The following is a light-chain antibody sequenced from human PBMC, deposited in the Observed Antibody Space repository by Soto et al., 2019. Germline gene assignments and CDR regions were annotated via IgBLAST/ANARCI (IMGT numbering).Light chain of an antibody. J-gene: IGKJ4*01. Sequence: DIQMTQSPSSLSASVGDRVTITCRSSQRFSDYLNWCQQRPGEAPKLLIHTVSTLQSGVPSRFSGSGSGTEFTLTISSLQPEDVAIYYCQQFYSSPTSFGGGTKVEI. CDR1: QRFSDY. CDR2: TVS. CDR3: QQFYSSPTS. V-gene: IGKV1-39*01.